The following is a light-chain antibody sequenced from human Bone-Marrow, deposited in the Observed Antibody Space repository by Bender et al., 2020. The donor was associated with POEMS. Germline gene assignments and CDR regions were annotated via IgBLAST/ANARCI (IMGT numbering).Light chain of an antibody. V-gene: IGLV1-44*01. CDR3: AGGEAGLEGGV. J-gene: IGLJ3*02. CDR1: NSNIGTNA. CDR2: SDN. Sequence: QSVLTQPPSASGTPGQRVTISCSGSNSNIGTNAVNWYQQFPGPAPTLLIYSDNQRPSGVPDRFYAFKSGTSASLAISGLQSEDEAEYYGAGGEAGLEGGVFGGGTKLTV.